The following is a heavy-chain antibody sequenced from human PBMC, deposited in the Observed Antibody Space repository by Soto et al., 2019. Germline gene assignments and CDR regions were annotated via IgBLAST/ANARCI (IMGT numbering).Heavy chain of an antibody. Sequence: ASVKVSCKASGGTFSSYAISWVRQAPGQGLEWMGGIIPIFGTANYAQKFQGRVTITADESTSTAYMELSSLRSEDTAVYYCARGQVQLVALYYYYGMDVWGQGTTVTVSS. J-gene: IGHJ6*02. CDR2: IIPIFGTA. CDR3: ARGQVQLVALYYYYGMDV. V-gene: IGHV1-69*13. CDR1: GGTFSSYA. D-gene: IGHD6-6*01.